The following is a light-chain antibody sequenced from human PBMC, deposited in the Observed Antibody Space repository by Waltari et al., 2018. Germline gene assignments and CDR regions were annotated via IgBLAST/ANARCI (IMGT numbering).Light chain of an antibody. J-gene: IGLJ1*01. CDR3: CSYAGSGTYV. V-gene: IGLV2-23*02. CDR2: DVS. Sequence: QSALTQPASVSGSPGQSITISCTGTSSDVGGYKYVSWDQQHPDKAPKLMIYDVSERPSGVVNRFSGSKSANTASLTIAGLQAEDEADYYCCSYAGSGTYVFGTGTKVTVL. CDR1: SSDVGGYKY.